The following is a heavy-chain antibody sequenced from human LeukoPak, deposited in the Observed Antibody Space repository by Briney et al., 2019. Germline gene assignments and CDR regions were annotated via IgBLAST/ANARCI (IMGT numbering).Heavy chain of an antibody. CDR2: IYSRGST. CDR1: GGSIISYY. Sequence: SETLSLTCTVSGGSIISYYWSWIRQPAGKGLEWIGRIYSRGSTNYNPSLKGRVTMSVDMSRNQFSLKLRSVTAADTAVYYCARDLPTVTTSGSPVYYYYGMDVWGQGTTVTVSS. J-gene: IGHJ6*02. D-gene: IGHD4-17*01. CDR3: ARDLPTVTTSGSPVYYYYGMDV. V-gene: IGHV4-4*07.